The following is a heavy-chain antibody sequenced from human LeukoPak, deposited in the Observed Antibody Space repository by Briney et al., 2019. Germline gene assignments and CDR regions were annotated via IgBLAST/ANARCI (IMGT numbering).Heavy chain of an antibody. J-gene: IGHJ4*02. CDR2: IYYSGST. CDR3: ARGYDFWSGYYASPFFDY. D-gene: IGHD3-3*01. V-gene: IGHV4-59*01. CDR1: GGSISSYY. Sequence: PSETLSLTCTASGGSISSYYWSWIRQPPGKGLEWIGYIYYSGSTNYNPSLKSRVTISVDTSKNQFSLKLSSVTAADTAVYYCARGYDFWSGYYASPFFDYWGQGTLVTVSS.